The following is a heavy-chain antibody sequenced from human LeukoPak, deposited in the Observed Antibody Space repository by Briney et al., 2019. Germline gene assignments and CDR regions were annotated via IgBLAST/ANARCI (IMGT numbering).Heavy chain of an antibody. CDR1: GDSVSSNSVT. D-gene: IGHD2-2*01. Sequence: SQTLSLTCAISGDSVSSNSVTWNWIRQSPSRGLEWLGRTYYRSTWYNDHAVSVRGRITVNPDTSKNQFSLHLNSVTPEDTAVYYCARRLTQYDCFDPWGQGILVTVSS. CDR3: ARRLTQYDCFDP. V-gene: IGHV6-1*01. J-gene: IGHJ5*02. CDR2: TYYRSTWYN.